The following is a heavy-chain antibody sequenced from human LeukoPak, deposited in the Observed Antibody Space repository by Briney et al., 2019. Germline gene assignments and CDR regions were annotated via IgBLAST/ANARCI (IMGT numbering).Heavy chain of an antibody. Sequence: GSSLRLSCAASGFTFSSYGMHWVRQAPGKGLEWVALISFDGSNQYYADSVKGRFTISRDSSKNTMYLQMNSLRPEDTAVYYCAKPPEVGATVGYFDYWGQGTLVTVSS. CDR3: AKPPEVGATVGYFDY. J-gene: IGHJ4*02. CDR1: GFTFSSYG. CDR2: ISFDGSNQ. D-gene: IGHD1-26*01. V-gene: IGHV3-30*18.